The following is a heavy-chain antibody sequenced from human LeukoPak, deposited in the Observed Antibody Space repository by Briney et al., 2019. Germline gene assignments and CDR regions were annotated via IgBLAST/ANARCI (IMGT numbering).Heavy chain of an antibody. V-gene: IGHV4-39*01. CDR2: IYYSGST. J-gene: IGHJ5*02. D-gene: IGHD3-9*01. Sequence: SETLSLTCTVSGGSISSSSYYWGWIRQPPGEGLEWIGSIYYSGSTYYNPSLKSRVTISVDTSKNQFSLKLSSVTAADTAVYYCARLSLGFDWLDPFDPWGQGALVTVSS. CDR1: GGSISSSSYY. CDR3: ARLSLGFDWLDPFDP.